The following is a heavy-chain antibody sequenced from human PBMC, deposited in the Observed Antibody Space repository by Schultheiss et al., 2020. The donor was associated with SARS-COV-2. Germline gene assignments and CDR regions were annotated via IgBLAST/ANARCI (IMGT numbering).Heavy chain of an antibody. CDR2: ISGGANSI. CDR3: ASHRFLYDSSGYTFDY. V-gene: IGHV3-21*01. J-gene: IGHJ4*02. Sequence: GGSLRLSCAASGFTFSSYGMHWVRQAPGKGLEWVSAISGGANSIYYADSVKGRFTISRDNAKNSLYLQMNSLRAEDTAVYYCASHRFLYDSSGYTFDYWGQGTLVTVSS. D-gene: IGHD3-22*01. CDR1: GFTFSSYG.